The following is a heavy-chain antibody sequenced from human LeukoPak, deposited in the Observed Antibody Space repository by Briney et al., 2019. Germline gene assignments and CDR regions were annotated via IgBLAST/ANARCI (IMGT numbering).Heavy chain of an antibody. J-gene: IGHJ4*02. V-gene: IGHV3-33*01. CDR1: GLILSSYG. Sequence: GTSLRLSCAASGLILSSYGIHWVRQAPGKGLEWVAVVWYDGTNIYYAYSVKGRFSISSDNSKNTVYLQMDRLRAEDTAVYYCARDAGGAFGNYVNYFDYWGQGTLVTVSS. CDR2: VWYDGTNI. CDR3: ARDAGGAFGNYVNYFDY. D-gene: IGHD4-11*01.